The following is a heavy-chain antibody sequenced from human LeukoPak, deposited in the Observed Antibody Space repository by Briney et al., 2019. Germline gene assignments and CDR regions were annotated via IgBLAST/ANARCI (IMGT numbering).Heavy chain of an antibody. V-gene: IGHV3-48*01. D-gene: IGHD5-18*01. J-gene: IGHJ4*02. CDR1: GFDFKSYS. CDR3: ARAYSYGYATGDI. Sequence: GGSLRLSCAASGFDFKSYSMDWVHQAPGKGLEWISYISTGSAVTYYAESVKGRFTISRDNAKNSLFLEMNNLRAEDTALYFCARAYSYGYATGDIWGQGTLVTVSP. CDR2: ISTGSAVT.